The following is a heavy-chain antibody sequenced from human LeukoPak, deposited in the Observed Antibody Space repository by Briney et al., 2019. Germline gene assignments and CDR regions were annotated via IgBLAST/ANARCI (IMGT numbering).Heavy chain of an antibody. D-gene: IGHD2-15*01. J-gene: IGHJ5*02. Sequence: ASVKVSCKASGFAFTSYGISWVRQAPGQGLEWMGWINAYNGDTNYAQKLQGRVTLTTDTSASTAYMELRSLRSDDTAVYYCARGFHCSGGTCYLVSWGQGTQVTVSS. CDR2: INAYNGDT. CDR3: ARGFHCSGGTCYLVS. CDR1: GFAFTSYG. V-gene: IGHV1-18*01.